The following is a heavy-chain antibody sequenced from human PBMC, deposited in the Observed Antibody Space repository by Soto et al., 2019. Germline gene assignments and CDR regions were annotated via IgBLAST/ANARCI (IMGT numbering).Heavy chain of an antibody. D-gene: IGHD2-15*01. CDR1: GYGFTSYW. Sequence: GESLKISCQSSGYGFTSYWIAWVLQQPGKGLEWMGIVYPGDSDARYSPSLQGHATMSADKSINTAYLQWTSLKASDSAIYYCARRGCWGLWSSPFDYWIRGTQATVSS. J-gene: IGHJ4*02. V-gene: IGHV5-51*01. CDR2: VYPGDSDA. CDR3: ARRGCWGLWSSPFDY.